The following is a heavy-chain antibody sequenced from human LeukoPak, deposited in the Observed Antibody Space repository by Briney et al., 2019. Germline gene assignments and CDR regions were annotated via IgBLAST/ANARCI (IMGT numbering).Heavy chain of an antibody. D-gene: IGHD5-18*01. CDR1: GFTVSSNH. V-gene: IGHV3-66*01. J-gene: IGHJ6*02. Sequence: GGSLRLSCAASGFTVSSNHMSWVRQAPGKGLEWVSVIYSGGSTYYADSVKGRFTISRDNSKNTPYLQMNSLRAEDTAVYYCAREEVDTAMVAYYYYGMDVWGQGTTVTVSS. CDR2: IYSGGST. CDR3: AREEVDTAMVAYYYYGMDV.